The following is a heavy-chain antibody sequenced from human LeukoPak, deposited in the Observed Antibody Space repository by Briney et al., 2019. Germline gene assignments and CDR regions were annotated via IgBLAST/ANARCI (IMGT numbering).Heavy chain of an antibody. Sequence: PSETLSLTCTVSGGSISSYYWSWIRQPPGKGLEWIGYIYYSGSTNYNPSLKSRVTISVDTSKNQFSLKLSSVTAADTAVYYCARLSGYRYGYANWFDPWGQGTVVTVSS. CDR2: IYYSGST. V-gene: IGHV4-59*08. CDR1: GGSISSYY. J-gene: IGHJ5*02. CDR3: ARLSGYRYGYANWFDP. D-gene: IGHD5-18*01.